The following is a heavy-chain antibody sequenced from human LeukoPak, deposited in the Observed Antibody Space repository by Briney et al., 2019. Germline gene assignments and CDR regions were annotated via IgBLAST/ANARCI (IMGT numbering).Heavy chain of an antibody. V-gene: IGHV3-23*01. CDR2: IGGGGAT. CDR1: GLTFSGNS. Sequence: PGGSLRLSCVASGLTFSGNSMNWVRQAPGKGLEWISAIGGGGATFYADSVEGRFTISRDTSRNTLYLRMNSLRAEDTAVYNCARHSSQGTFANWGQGTRVTVSS. D-gene: IGHD1-1*01. J-gene: IGHJ4*02. CDR3: ARHSSQGTFAN.